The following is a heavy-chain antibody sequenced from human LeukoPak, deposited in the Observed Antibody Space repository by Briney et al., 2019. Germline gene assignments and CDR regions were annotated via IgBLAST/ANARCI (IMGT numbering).Heavy chain of an antibody. Sequence: GRSLRLSCAASGFTFSSYAMHWVRQAPGKGLEWVAVISYDGSNKYYADSVKDRFTISRDNSKNTLYLQMNSLRAEDTAVYYCARDLSTTGDYWGQGTLVTVSS. V-gene: IGHV3-30-3*01. CDR3: ARDLSTTGDY. CDR2: ISYDGSNK. D-gene: IGHD5/OR15-5a*01. CDR1: GFTFSSYA. J-gene: IGHJ4*02.